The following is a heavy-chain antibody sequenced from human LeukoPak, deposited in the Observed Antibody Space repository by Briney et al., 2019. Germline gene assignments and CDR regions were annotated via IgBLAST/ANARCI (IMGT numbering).Heavy chain of an antibody. CDR3: ARGGDGDNYGDY. J-gene: IGHJ4*02. Sequence: SETLSLTCTVSGGSMKNYYWNWIRQPPGKGLEWIGYIFFSGTTRHNPSLSSRLTMSVDTSKNQFSLNLTSVTAADTAVYYCARGGDGDNYGDYWGQGTLVTVSS. CDR1: GGSMKNYY. V-gene: IGHV4-59*01. D-gene: IGHD5-24*01. CDR2: IFFSGTT.